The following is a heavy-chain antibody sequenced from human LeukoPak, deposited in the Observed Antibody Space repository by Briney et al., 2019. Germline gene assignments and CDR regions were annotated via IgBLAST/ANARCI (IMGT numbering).Heavy chain of an antibody. CDR3: ARHYYDSSDPIGGYYFDY. V-gene: IGHV4-39*01. Sequence: PSETLSLTCTVSGGSISSSSYYWGWIRQPPGKGLEWIGSIYYSGSTYYNPSLKSRVTISVDTSKNQFSLKLSSVTAADTAVYYCARHYYDSSDPIGGYYFDYWGQGTLVTVSS. CDR2: IYYSGST. CDR1: GGSISSSSYY. D-gene: IGHD3-22*01. J-gene: IGHJ4*02.